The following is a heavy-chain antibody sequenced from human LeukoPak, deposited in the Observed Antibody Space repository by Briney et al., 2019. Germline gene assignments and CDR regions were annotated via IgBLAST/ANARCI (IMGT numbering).Heavy chain of an antibody. CDR1: GFTFSSYA. J-gene: IGHJ4*02. V-gene: IGHV3-33*08. Sequence: GGSLRLSCAASGFTFSSYAMSWVRQAPGKGLEWVAFIWFDGSNKHYADSVKGRFTISRDNSEDTLYLQMNSLRAEDTAVYYCVRDPSGTGFAFDSWGQGALVTVSS. CDR2: IWFDGSNK. CDR3: VRDPSGTGFAFDS. D-gene: IGHD1-1*01.